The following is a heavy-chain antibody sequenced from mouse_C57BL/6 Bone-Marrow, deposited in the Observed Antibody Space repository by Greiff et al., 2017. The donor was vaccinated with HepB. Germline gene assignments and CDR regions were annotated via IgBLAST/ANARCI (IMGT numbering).Heavy chain of an antibody. V-gene: IGHV1-55*01. CDR1: GYTFTSYW. J-gene: IGHJ2*01. CDR3: ARSLDY. Sequence: QVQLQQPGTELVKPGASVKLSCKASGYTFTSYWIHWVKQRPGQGLEWIGDIYPGSGSTNYNEKFKSKATLTVDTSSSTAYMQLSSLTSEDSAVYYCARSLDYWGQGTTLTVSS. CDR2: IYPGSGST.